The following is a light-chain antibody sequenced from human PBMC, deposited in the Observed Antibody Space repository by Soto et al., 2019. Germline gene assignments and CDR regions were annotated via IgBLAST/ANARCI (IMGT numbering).Light chain of an antibody. CDR3: RSYTSSSTLV. V-gene: IGLV2-14*01. CDR1: SSDVGSYNY. J-gene: IGLJ1*01. CDR2: QDN. Sequence: QSALTQPASVSGSPGQSITISCTGTSSDVGSYNYVSWYQQHPGKAPKLMIYQDNNRLSGVSNRFSGSKSGNTASLTISGLQAEDEAAYYCRSYTSSSTLVFGTGTKVTVL.